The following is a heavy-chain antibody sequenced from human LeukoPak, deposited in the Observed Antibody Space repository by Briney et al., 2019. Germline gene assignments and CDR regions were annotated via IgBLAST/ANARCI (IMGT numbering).Heavy chain of an antibody. J-gene: IGHJ6*03. CDR2: IIPIFGTA. D-gene: IGHD1-1*01. CDR1: GGTFSSYA. V-gene: IGHV1-69*13. Sequence: SVKVSCKASGGTFSSYAISWVRQAPGQGLEWMGGIIPIFGTANYAQKFQGRVTITADESTSTAYMELSSLRSEDTAVYYCARDFPGPPGRYSNYYMDVWGKGTTVTVSS. CDR3: ARDFPGPPGRYSNYYMDV.